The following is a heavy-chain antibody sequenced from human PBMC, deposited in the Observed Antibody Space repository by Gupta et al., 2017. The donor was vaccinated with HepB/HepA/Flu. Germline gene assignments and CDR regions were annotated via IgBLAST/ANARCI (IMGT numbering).Heavy chain of an antibody. V-gene: IGHV4-34*02. J-gene: IGHJ6*03. Sequence: QVQLQQWGAGLLKPSETLSLSCAVYGGSFSGSYWSWIRQPPGKGLEWIGEIIHSGSTNYNPSLKSRVTISADTSKNQFSLKLSSVTAADTAVYYCARRAYYTWYMDVWDKGTTVTVSS. D-gene: IGHD4/OR15-4a*01. CDR1: GGSFSGSY. CDR2: IIHSGST. CDR3: ARRAYYTWYMDV.